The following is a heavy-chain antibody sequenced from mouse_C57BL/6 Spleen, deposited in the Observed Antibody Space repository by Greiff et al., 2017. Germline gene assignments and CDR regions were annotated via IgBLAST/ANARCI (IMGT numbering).Heavy chain of an antibody. Sequence: QVQLQQSGAELVKPGASVKLSCKASGYTFTEYTIHWVKQRSGQGLEWIGWFYPGSGSIKYNEKFKDKATLTADKSSSTVYMELSRLTSEDSAVYFCARREDDYYGLDYAMDYWGQGTSVTVSS. CDR1: GYTFTEYT. V-gene: IGHV1-62-2*01. CDR2: FYPGSGSI. CDR3: ARREDDYYGLDYAMDY. D-gene: IGHD1-2*01. J-gene: IGHJ4*01.